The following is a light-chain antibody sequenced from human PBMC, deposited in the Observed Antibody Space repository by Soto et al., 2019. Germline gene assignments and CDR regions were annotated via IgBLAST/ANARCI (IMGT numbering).Light chain of an antibody. J-gene: IGLJ2*01. CDR1: SSNIGSKT. CDR2: SNN. V-gene: IGLV1-44*01. Sequence: QSVLTQPPSASGTPGQRVTISCSGSSSNIGSKTVNWYQQLPGTAPKLLIYSNNQRPSGVPDRFSGSKSGTSASLAISGLQSEDGADYYCAAWDDSLNGGVFGGGTKLTVL. CDR3: AAWDDSLNGGV.